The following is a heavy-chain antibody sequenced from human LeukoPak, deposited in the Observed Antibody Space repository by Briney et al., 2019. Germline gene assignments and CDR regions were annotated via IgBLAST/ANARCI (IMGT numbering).Heavy chain of an antibody. J-gene: IGHJ6*02. CDR2: INPSGGST. CDR1: GYTFTSYY. CDR3: ARKRMIVVVAYGMDV. Sequence: ASVKVSCKASGYTFTSYYMHWVRQAPGQGLEWMGIINPSGGSTSYAQKFQGRVTMTRDTSTSTVYMELSSLRSEDTAVYYCARKRMIVVVAYGMDVWGQGTTVTVSS. V-gene: IGHV1-46*01. D-gene: IGHD3-22*01.